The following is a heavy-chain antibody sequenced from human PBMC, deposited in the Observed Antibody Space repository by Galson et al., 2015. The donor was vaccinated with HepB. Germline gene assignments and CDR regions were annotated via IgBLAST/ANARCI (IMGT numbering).Heavy chain of an antibody. CDR1: GFTFSSYA. V-gene: IGHV3-23*01. CDR3: AKDRIGHSSSWTHFDY. D-gene: IGHD6-13*01. Sequence: SLRLSCAASGFTFSSYATSWVRQAPGKGLEWVSAISGSGGSTYYADSVKGRFTISRDNSKNTLYLQMNSLRAEDTAVYYCAKDRIGHSSSWTHFDYWGQGTLVTVSS. CDR2: ISGSGGST. J-gene: IGHJ4*02.